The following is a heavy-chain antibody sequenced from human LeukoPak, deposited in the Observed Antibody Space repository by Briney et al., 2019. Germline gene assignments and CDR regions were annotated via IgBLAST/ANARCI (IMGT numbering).Heavy chain of an antibody. CDR3: ARETRGSYVPGLNS. V-gene: IGHV3-7*01. D-gene: IGHD1-26*01. Sequence: PGGSLRLSCAASGFSLSNYWISWVRQAPGKGLEWVANIKLGGSEKYYVNSVKGRFTISRDNAKNSLNLQMNSLRAEDTAVYYCARETRGSYVPGLNSWGQGTLVTVSS. CDR1: GFSLSNYW. J-gene: IGHJ4*02. CDR2: IKLGGSEK.